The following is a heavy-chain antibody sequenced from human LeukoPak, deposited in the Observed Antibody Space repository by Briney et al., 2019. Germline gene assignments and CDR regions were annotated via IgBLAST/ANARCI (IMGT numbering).Heavy chain of an antibody. J-gene: IGHJ5*02. CDR1: GFTFSSYA. CDR2: ISGSGGST. D-gene: IGHD3-10*01. CDR3: AKDGSRFGQLLRNWFDP. V-gene: IGHV3-23*01. Sequence: PGGSLRLSCAASGFTFSSYAMSWVRQAPGKGLEWVSAISGSGGSTYYADSVKGRFTISRDNSKNTLYLQMNSLRAEDTAVYYCAKDGSRFGQLLRNWFDPWSQGTLVTVSS.